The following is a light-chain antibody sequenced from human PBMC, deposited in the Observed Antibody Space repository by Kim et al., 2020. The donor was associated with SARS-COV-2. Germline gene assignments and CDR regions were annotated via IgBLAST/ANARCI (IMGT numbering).Light chain of an antibody. J-gene: IGLJ1*01. V-gene: IGLV3-9*01. CDR3: QVWDSTTYV. Sequence: VALGQTATITCGGNDMGRKNVHWYQQKPGQAPVLVIYRDNDRPSGIPERFSGSNSGNTATLTISRAQDGDEADYYCQVWDSTTYVFGSGTKVTVL. CDR1: DMGRKN. CDR2: RDN.